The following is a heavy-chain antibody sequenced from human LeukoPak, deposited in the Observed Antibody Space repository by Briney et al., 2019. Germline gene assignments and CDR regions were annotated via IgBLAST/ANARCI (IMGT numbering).Heavy chain of an antibody. CDR3: AKAPTYCSSTSCPDPYYGMDV. CDR1: GFTFSSYG. CDR2: ISYDGSNK. J-gene: IGHJ6*02. D-gene: IGHD2-2*01. V-gene: IGHV3-30*18. Sequence: GRSLRLSCAASGFTFSSYGMHWVRQAPGKGLEWVAVISYDGSNKYYADSVKGRFTISRDNSKNTLYLQMNSLRAEDTAVYYCAKAPTYCSSTSCPDPYYGMDVWGQGTTVTVSS.